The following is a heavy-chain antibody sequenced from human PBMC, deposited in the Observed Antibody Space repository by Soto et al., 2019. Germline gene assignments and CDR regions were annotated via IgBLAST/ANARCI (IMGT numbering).Heavy chain of an antibody. V-gene: IGHV4-30-4*01. Sequence: SETLSLTCTVSGGSISSGDYYWSWIRQPPGKGLEWIGYIYYSGSTYYNPSLKSRVTISVDTSKNQFSLKLSSVTAADTAVYYCARDELFRDFAKPAYYYYYGMDVWGQGTTVTVSS. CDR2: IYYSGST. J-gene: IGHJ6*02. D-gene: IGHD3-10*02. CDR1: GGSISSGDYY. CDR3: ARDELFRDFAKPAYYYYYGMDV.